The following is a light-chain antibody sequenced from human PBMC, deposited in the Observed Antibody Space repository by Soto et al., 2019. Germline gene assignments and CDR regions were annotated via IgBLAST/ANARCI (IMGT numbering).Light chain of an antibody. V-gene: IGLV2-14*01. CDR1: SSDVGGYNY. CDR3: SSYTSSSPYV. Sequence: QSVLTQPASVSGSPGQSITISCTGTSSDVGGYNYVSWYQQHPGKAPKLMIYEVSNRPSGVSNRFSGSKSGSTASLTISGLQADDEADYYCSSYTSSSPYVFGTGTKLTVL. CDR2: EVS. J-gene: IGLJ1*01.